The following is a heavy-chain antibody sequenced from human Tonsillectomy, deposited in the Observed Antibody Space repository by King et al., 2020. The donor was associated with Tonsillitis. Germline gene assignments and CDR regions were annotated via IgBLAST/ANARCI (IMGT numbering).Heavy chain of an antibody. CDR3: AREGGDWLLDTRIYYFDY. CDR1: GYTFTNYY. Sequence: QVQLVESGAEVKKPGASVKVSCKASGYTFTNYYMHWVRQAPGQGLEWMGIINPSGGNTGYAQQFQGRLTMTRDTSTRAAYMELSSLRSEDTAVYYCAREGGDWLLDTRIYYFDYWGQGTLVTVSS. V-gene: IGHV1-46*01. J-gene: IGHJ4*02. CDR2: INPSGGNT. D-gene: IGHD3-9*01.